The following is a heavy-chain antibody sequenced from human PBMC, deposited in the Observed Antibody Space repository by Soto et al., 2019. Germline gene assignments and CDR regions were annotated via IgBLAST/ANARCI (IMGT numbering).Heavy chain of an antibody. J-gene: IGHJ1*01. Sequence: GGSLRLSCAASGFTFSSYSMNWVRQAPGKGLEWVSYISSSSSTIYYADSVKGRFTISRDNAKNSLYLQMNSLRAEDTAVYYCARESVTTGYHPEHWGQGTLVTVSS. CDR2: ISSSSSTI. CDR3: ARESVTTGYHPEH. CDR1: GFTFSSYS. V-gene: IGHV3-48*01. D-gene: IGHD4-17*01.